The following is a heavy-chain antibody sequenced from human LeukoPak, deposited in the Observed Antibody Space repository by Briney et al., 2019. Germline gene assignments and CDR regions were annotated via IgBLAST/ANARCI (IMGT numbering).Heavy chain of an antibody. D-gene: IGHD6-19*01. J-gene: IGHJ4*02. Sequence: GESLKISCKGFGYTFPSYWISWGRQIPGKGLEGMGRIHPNDYYTNDSPSIKGHVTISADKSSSTAYLQWSSLKASDTAMYDCARHVGGSTVWYRHWGQGTLVTISS. V-gene: IGHV5-10-1*01. CDR2: IHPNDYYT. CDR3: ARHVGGSTVWYRH. CDR1: GYTFPSYW.